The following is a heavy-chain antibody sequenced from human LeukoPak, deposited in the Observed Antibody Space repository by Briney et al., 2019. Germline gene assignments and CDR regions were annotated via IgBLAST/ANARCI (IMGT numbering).Heavy chain of an antibody. D-gene: IGHD6-6*01. CDR1: GGSISSGDYY. Sequence: PSETLSLTCTVSGGSISSGDYYWSWIRQPPGKGLEWIGYIYYSGSTYYNPSLKSRVTISVDTSENQFSLKLSSVTAADTAVYYCARGGMYSSSSIDYWGQGTLVTVSS. CDR3: ARGGMYSSSSIDY. V-gene: IGHV4-30-4*08. J-gene: IGHJ4*02. CDR2: IYYSGST.